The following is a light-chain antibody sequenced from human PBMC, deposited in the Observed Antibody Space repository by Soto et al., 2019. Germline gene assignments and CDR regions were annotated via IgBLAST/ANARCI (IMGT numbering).Light chain of an antibody. CDR2: TAS. V-gene: IGKV1-5*03. CDR1: QSIGIW. CDR3: QQYKDYSWT. J-gene: IGKJ1*01. Sequence: IQMTHSPSTLSASVGDRVAITCRASQSIGIWLAWYQQKPGKAPRFLIYTASTLESGVPSRFSGSGSGTEFTLTISSLQPDDFATYYCQQYKDYSWTFGQGTKVEFK.